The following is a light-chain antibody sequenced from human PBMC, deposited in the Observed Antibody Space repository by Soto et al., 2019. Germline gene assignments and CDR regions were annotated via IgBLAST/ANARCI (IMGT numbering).Light chain of an antibody. CDR2: DAS. CDR1: QSISSW. CDR3: QQYNSYSRT. Sequence: DIQLTKSPSALSASVGDRVTITCRASQSISSWLAWYQQKPGKAPKLLIYDASSLESGVPSRFSGSGSGTEFTLTISSLQPDDFATYYCQQYNSYSRTFRQGPKV. J-gene: IGKJ1*01. V-gene: IGKV1-5*01.